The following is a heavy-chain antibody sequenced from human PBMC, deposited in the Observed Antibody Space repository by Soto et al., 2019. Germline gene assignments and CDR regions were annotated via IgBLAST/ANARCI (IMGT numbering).Heavy chain of an antibody. V-gene: IGHV3-23*01. CDR3: AAVEWWGGRI. Sequence: EVQLLESGGGLVQPGGSLRLSCAASGLTVATSAMSWVRQAPGKGLEWVSAIHDNDDSTFYADSVKGRFTISRASSKNTLYRQMNSLGAEDTAIYYCAAVEWWGGRIWGQWTMVTVSS. D-gene: IGHD2-15*01. J-gene: IGHJ3*02. CDR1: GLTVATSA. CDR2: IHDNDDST.